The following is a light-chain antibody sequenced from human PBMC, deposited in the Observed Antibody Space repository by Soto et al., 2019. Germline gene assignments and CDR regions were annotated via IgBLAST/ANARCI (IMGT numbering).Light chain of an antibody. CDR2: GAS. CDR1: QSVSSN. V-gene: IGKV3-15*01. J-gene: IGKJ2*01. CDR3: QQYNDWPPKQYT. Sequence: EIVMTQSPATLSVSPGERATLSCRASQSVSSNLAWYQQKPGQAPRLLIYGASTRATGIPARFSGSGSGTEFTLTISSLQSEDFAVYYCQQYNDWPPKQYTFGLGTKLEIK.